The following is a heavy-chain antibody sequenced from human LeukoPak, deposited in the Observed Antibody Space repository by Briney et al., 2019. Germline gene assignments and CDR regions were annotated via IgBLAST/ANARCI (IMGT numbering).Heavy chain of an antibody. V-gene: IGHV1-8*01. CDR3: ASFYYDSSGYYSAFDI. D-gene: IGHD3-22*01. J-gene: IGHJ3*02. CDR1: GYTFTSYD. CDR2: MNTNSGNT. Sequence: ASVKVSCKASGYTFTSYDINWVRQAPGQGLEWMGWMNTNSGNTGYAQKFQGRVTMTGNTSISTAYMELSSLRSEDTAVYYCASFYYDSSGYYSAFDIWGQGTMVTVSS.